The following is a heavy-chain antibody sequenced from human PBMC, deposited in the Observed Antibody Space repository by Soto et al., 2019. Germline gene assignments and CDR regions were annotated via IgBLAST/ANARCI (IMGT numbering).Heavy chain of an antibody. CDR3: ARDKGGMDV. CDR2: IYYSGST. V-gene: IGHV4-59*01. J-gene: IGHJ6*02. Sequence: QVQLQESGPGLVKPSETLSLTCTVSGGSISSYYWSWIRQPPGQGLEWIGYIYYSGSTNYNPSLKSRVTISVDTSKIQFSLKLSSVTATDTAVYYCARDKGGMDVWGQGTTVTVSS. CDR1: GGSISSYY.